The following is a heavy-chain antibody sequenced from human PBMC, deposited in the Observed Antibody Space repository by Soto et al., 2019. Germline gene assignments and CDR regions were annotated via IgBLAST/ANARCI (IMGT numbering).Heavy chain of an antibody. CDR1: GGSISSGGYS. J-gene: IGHJ4*02. V-gene: IGHV4-30-2*01. D-gene: IGHD6-19*01. CDR2: IYHSGST. Sequence: SETLSLTCAVSGGSISSGGYSWSWIRQPPGKGLEWIGYIYHSGSTYYNPSLKSRVTISVDRSKNQFSLKLSSVTAADTAVYYCARSKNLAVAGFFDYWGQGTLVTAPQ. CDR3: ARSKNLAVAGFFDY.